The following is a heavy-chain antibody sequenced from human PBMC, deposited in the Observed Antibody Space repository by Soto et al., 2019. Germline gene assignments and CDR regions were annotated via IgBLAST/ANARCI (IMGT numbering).Heavy chain of an antibody. J-gene: IGHJ4*02. CDR1: GFTFSSYA. CDR3: AKGTLGYCSGGSCLPFDY. D-gene: IGHD2-15*01. Sequence: GGSLRLSCAASGFTFSSYAMSWVRQAPGKGLEWVSAISGSGGSTYYADSVKGRFTISRDNSKNTLYLQMNSLRAEDTAVYYCAKGTLGYCSGGSCLPFDYWGQGTLVTVSS. V-gene: IGHV3-23*01. CDR2: ISGSGGST.